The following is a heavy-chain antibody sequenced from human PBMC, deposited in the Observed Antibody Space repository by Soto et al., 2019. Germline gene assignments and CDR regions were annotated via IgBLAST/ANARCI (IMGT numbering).Heavy chain of an antibody. CDR1: GFTVSSNY. CDR2: IYSGGST. V-gene: IGHV3-53*01. D-gene: IGHD3-22*01. CDR3: ARDSRYYDSSGNYAFDI. J-gene: IGHJ3*02. Sequence: GGSLRLSCAASGFTVSSNYMSWVRQAPGKGLEWVSVIYSGGSTYYADSVKGRFTISRDNSKNTLYLQMNSLRAEDTAVYYCARDSRYYDSSGNYAFDIWGQGTMVTVSS.